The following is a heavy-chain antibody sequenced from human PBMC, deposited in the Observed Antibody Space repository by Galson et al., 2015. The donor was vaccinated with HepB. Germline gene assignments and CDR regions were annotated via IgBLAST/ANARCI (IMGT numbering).Heavy chain of an antibody. Sequence: SLRLSCAASGFTFSSYSMNWVRQAPGKGLEWVSSIIRTSGDIYYADSVKGRFTISRDNAKSSLFLQMNSLRAEDTAVYYCAREYRTGWHFFDYWGQGTPVTVSS. CDR3: AREYRTGWHFFDY. V-gene: IGHV3-21*01. CDR2: IIRTSGDI. CDR1: GFTFSSYS. D-gene: IGHD6-19*01. J-gene: IGHJ4*02.